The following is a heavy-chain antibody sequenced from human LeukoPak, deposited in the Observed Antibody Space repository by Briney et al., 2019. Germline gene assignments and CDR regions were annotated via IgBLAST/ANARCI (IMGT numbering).Heavy chain of an antibody. Sequence: GGSLRLSCATSGFTFSTSSINWVRQAPGKGLEWVSGIIPSGHTTYYADSVRGRFTISRDNSRNTLYLQMNSLRAEDTAVYYCAKDDRWLQFCCWGQGTLVTVSS. V-gene: IGHV3-23*01. CDR1: GFTFSTSS. CDR3: AKDDRWLQFCC. D-gene: IGHD5-24*01. CDR2: IIPSGHTT. J-gene: IGHJ4*02.